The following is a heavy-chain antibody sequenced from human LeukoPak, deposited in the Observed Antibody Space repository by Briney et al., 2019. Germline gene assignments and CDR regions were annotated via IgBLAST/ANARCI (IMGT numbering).Heavy chain of an antibody. Sequence: GGSLRLSCAASGFTFSTYWLSWVRQAPGKGLEWVSAISGSGGSTYYADSVKGRFTISRDNSKNTLYLQMNSLRAEDTAVYYCAKGPRSLAGDILTGYYPNPDYWDQGTLVTVSS. J-gene: IGHJ4*02. CDR2: ISGSGGST. CDR1: GFTFSTYW. V-gene: IGHV3-23*01. D-gene: IGHD3-9*01. CDR3: AKGPRSLAGDILTGYYPNPDY.